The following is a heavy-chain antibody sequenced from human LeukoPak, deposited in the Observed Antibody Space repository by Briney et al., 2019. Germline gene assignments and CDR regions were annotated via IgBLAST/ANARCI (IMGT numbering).Heavy chain of an antibody. CDR3: ARDQSGQQLLLSVFDI. V-gene: IGHV1-2*02. CDR2: INPNSGGT. Sequence: ASVKVSCKASGYTFTGYYMHWVRQAPGQGLEWMGWINPNSGGTNYAQKFQGRVTMTRDTSISTAYMELSRLRSDDTAVYYCARDQSGQQLLLSVFDIWGKGKMVTVSS. J-gene: IGHJ3*02. D-gene: IGHD6-13*01. CDR1: GYTFTGYY.